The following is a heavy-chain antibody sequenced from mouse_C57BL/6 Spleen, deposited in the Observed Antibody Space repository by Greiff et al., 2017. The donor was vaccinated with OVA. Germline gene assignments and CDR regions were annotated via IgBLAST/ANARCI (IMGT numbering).Heavy chain of an antibody. CDR1: GFTFSSYT. J-gene: IGHJ4*01. Sequence: VQGVESGGGLVKPGGSLKLSCAASGFTFSSYTMSWVRQTPEKRLEWVATISGGGGNTYYPDSVKGRFTISRDNAKNTLYLEMSSLRSEDTAMYYCARVYYDYDYYAMDYWCQGTSVTVSS. CDR2: ISGGGGNT. CDR3: ARVYYDYDYYAMDY. D-gene: IGHD2-4*01. V-gene: IGHV5-9*04.